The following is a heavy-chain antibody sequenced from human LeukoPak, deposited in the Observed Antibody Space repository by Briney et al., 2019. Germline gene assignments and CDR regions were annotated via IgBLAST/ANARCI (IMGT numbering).Heavy chain of an antibody. J-gene: IGHJ4*02. CDR2: IYHSGST. V-gene: IGHV4-38-2*02. D-gene: IGHD3-22*01. Sequence: SETLSLTCTVSGYSISSGYYWGWIRQPPGKGLEWIGSIYHSGSTYYNPSIKSRVTISVDTSKNQFSLKLSSVTAADTAVYYCARWGNGGLGGTYYYDSSGHFDYWGQGTLVTVSS. CDR3: ARWGNGGLGGTYYYDSSGHFDY. CDR1: GYSISSGYY.